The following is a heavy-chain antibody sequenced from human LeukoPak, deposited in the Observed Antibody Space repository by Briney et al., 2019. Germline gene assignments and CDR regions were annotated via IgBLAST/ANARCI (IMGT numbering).Heavy chain of an antibody. D-gene: IGHD2-15*01. V-gene: IGHV1-69*13. CDR1: GGTFSSYA. Sequence: GASVKVSCKASGGTFSSYAISRVRQAPGQGLEWMGGIIPIFGTANYAQKFQGRVTITADESTSTAYMELSSLRSEDTAVYYCVLGCSGGSCYPYYFDYWGQGTLVTVSS. J-gene: IGHJ4*02. CDR2: IIPIFGTA. CDR3: VLGCSGGSCYPYYFDY.